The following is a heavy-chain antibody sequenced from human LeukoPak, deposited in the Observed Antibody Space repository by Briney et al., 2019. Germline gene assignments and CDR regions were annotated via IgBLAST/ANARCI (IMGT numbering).Heavy chain of an antibody. Sequence: GGSLRLACAASGFTFSSYAMSWVRQAPGKGLEWVSAISCSGGSTYYADSVKSRFTISRDNSKNTLYLQMNSLRAEDTAVYYCAKDDITTVRGAQINWFDPWGQGTLVTLSS. V-gene: IGHV3-23*01. CDR3: AKDDITTVRGAQINWFDP. D-gene: IGHD3-10*01. CDR2: ISCSGGST. J-gene: IGHJ5*02. CDR1: GFTFSSYA.